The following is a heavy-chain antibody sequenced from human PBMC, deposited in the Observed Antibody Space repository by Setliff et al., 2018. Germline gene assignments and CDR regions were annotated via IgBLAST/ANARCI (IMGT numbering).Heavy chain of an antibody. CDR1: GFSLRSSGMA. D-gene: IGHD3-10*01. CDR3: AHRGGYGADSLYYFDV. Sequence: GSGPTLVNPTQTLTLTCSFSGFSLRSSGMAVGWIRQPPGKALEWLALIYWDDVKRYSPFLKNRLTITQDTSKNQVVLTLTNMDPVDTATYYCAHRGGYGADSLYYFDVWGQGTLVTSPQ. V-gene: IGHV2-5*02. J-gene: IGHJ4*02. CDR2: IYWDDVK.